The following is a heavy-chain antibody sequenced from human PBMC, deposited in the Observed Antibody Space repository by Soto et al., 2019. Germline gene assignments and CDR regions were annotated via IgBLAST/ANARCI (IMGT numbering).Heavy chain of an antibody. CDR1: GGSISSGGYS. V-gene: IGHV4-30-2*01. D-gene: IGHD3-22*01. Sequence: SETLSLTCAVSGGSISSGGYSWSWIRQPPGKGLEWIGYISHSGSTYYNPSLKSRVTISVDRSKNQFSLKLSSVTAADTAVYYCARDPMIWAQGTLVTVS. CDR3: ARDPMI. J-gene: IGHJ4*02. CDR2: ISHSGST.